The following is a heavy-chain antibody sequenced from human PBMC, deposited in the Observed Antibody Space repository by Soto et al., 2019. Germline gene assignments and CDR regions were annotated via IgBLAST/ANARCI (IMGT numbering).Heavy chain of an antibody. D-gene: IGHD3-22*01. Sequence: EVQLLESGGDLIQPGGSLRLSCVASGITFGSRAMSWVRQAPGEGLEWVSTITDTGGDAKYADSVRGRFTISRDNSKKTLYLQMNSLRAEDTAVYYCAKLSPPGTTYYDSSGYSYYYYGMDVWGQGTTVTVSS. CDR1: GITFGSRA. V-gene: IGHV3-23*01. J-gene: IGHJ6*02. CDR3: AKLSPPGTTYYDSSGYSYYYYGMDV. CDR2: ITDTGGDA.